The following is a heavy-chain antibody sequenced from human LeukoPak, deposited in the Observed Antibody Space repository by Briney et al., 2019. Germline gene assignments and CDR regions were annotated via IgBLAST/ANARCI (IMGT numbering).Heavy chain of an antibody. CDR3: ARGNGNYYDSSGYYYGGGFDY. Sequence: SETLSLTCTVSGGSISSYYWSWIRQPPGKGLEWIGEINHSGSTNYNPSLKSRVTISVDTSKNQFSLKLSSVTAADTAVYYCARGNGNYYDSSGYYYGGGFDYWGQGTLVTVSS. V-gene: IGHV4-34*01. D-gene: IGHD3-22*01. CDR2: INHSGST. CDR1: GGSISSYY. J-gene: IGHJ4*02.